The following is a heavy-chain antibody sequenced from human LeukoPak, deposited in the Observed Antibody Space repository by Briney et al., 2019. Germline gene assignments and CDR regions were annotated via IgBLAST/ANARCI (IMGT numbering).Heavy chain of an antibody. CDR1: GGSISSSSYY. V-gene: IGHV4-61*05. CDR3: ASLQAHGGNYFGS. J-gene: IGHJ4*02. CDR2: IYYNGNT. D-gene: IGHD4-23*01. Sequence: SETLSLTCTVSGGSISSSSYYWGWIRQPPGKGLEWIGYIYYNGNTIYNDSLRSRLTISIDTSKSHFSLKLTSVTAADTAIYYCASLQAHGGNYFGSWGQGTLVTVSA.